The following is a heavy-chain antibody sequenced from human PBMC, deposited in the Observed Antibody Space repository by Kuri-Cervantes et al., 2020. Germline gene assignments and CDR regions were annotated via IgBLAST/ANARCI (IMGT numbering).Heavy chain of an antibody. D-gene: IGHD3-22*01. Sequence: ASVKVSCKASGYTFTSYGISWVRQAPGQGLEWMGWISAYNGNTNYAQKFQGRVTMTRDTSISTAYMELSRLRSEDTAVYYCARVGYYDSSGYCVWFDPWGQGTLVTVSS. J-gene: IGHJ5*02. CDR1: GYTFTSYG. V-gene: IGHV1-18*01. CDR2: ISAYNGNT. CDR3: ARVGYYDSSGYCVWFDP.